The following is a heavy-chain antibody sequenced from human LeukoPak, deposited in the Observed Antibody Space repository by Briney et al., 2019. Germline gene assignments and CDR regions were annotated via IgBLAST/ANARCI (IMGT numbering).Heavy chain of an antibody. J-gene: IGHJ4*02. CDR3: ARNIITFGGVIVGFDY. CDR2: IIPIFGTA. D-gene: IGHD3-16*02. CDR1: GGTFSSYA. Sequence: AASVKVSRKASGGTFSSYAISWVRQAPGQGLEWMGGIIPIFGTANYAQKFQGRVTITADEYTSTAYMELSSLRSEDTAVYYCARNIITFGGVIVGFDYWGQGTLVTVSS. V-gene: IGHV1-69*13.